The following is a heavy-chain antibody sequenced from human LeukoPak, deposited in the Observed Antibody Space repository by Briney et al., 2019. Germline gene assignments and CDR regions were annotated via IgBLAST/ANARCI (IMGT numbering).Heavy chain of an antibody. J-gene: IGHJ4*02. D-gene: IGHD2-2*02. V-gene: IGHV4-34*01. CDR2: INHSRST. CDR3: ARLYCSSTSCYMYFDY. Sequence: PSETLSLTCAVYGGSFSGYYWSWIRQPPGKGLEWIGEINHSRSTNYNPSLKSRVTISVDTSKNQFSLKLSSVTAADTAVYYCARLYCSSTSCYMYFDYWGQGTLVTVSS. CDR1: GGSFSGYY.